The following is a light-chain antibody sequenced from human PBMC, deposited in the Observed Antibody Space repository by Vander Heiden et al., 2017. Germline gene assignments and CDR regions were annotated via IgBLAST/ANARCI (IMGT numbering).Light chain of an antibody. Sequence: QSALTQPASVSGSPGQSVTISCTGTSSDVGGYIYVSWYQHHPGKVPKLMIYDVSYRPSGVSNRFSGSKSGNTASLTISGLQDEDEADYYCSSYTSSSSYVFGTGTKVTVL. CDR1: SSDVGGYIY. V-gene: IGLV2-14*03. CDR3: SSYTSSSSYV. J-gene: IGLJ1*01. CDR2: DVS.